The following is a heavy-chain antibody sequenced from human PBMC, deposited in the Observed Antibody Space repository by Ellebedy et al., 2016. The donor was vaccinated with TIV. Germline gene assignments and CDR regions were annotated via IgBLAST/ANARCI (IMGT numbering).Heavy chain of an antibody. CDR1: GFTFSSYW. CDR2: INSDGSST. Sequence: GGSLRLSXAASGFTFSSYWMHWVRQAPGKGLVWVSRINSDGSSTGYADSVKGRFTISRDNAKNTLYLQMNSLRAEDTAVYYCARPRTDSSGYYYSHDAFDIWGQGTMVTVSS. CDR3: ARPRTDSSGYYYSHDAFDI. J-gene: IGHJ3*02. D-gene: IGHD3-22*01. V-gene: IGHV3-74*01.